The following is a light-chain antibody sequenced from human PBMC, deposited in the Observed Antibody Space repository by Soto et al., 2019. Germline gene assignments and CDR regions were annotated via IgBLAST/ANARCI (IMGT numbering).Light chain of an antibody. V-gene: IGKV1-5*01. CDR1: QNINAW. CDR2: DAS. J-gene: IGKJ1*01. Sequence: DIHMTQSPSSLSVSVGDRVTITCRTSQNINAWLAWYQQRPGQAPKLLIYDASTVNSGVPSRFSGGGSRTEFTLTISSLQPDDSATHDHQHYSLYSPWTFGQGTTVEI. CDR3: QHYSLYSPWT.